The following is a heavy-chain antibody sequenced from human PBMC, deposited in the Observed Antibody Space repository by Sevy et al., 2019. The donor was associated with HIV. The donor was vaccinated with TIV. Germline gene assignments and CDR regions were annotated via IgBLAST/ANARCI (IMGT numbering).Heavy chain of an antibody. V-gene: IGHV3-23*01. J-gene: IGHJ4*02. CDR2: LSFGCGKI. CDR3: AREGCTRPHDY. D-gene: IGHD2-8*01. Sequence: GGSLRLSCAVSGFNFNIYSMSWVRQAPGKGLEWVSTLSFGCGKINYADSVKGRFIISRDDSKNTLYLQMNSLQAGDTAVYFCAREGCTRPHDYWGQGTLVTVSS. CDR1: GFNFNIYS.